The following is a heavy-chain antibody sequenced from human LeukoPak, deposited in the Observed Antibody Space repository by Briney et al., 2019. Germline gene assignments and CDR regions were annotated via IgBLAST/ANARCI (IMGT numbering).Heavy chain of an antibody. J-gene: IGHJ4*02. V-gene: IGHV3-7*01. D-gene: IGHD4-17*01. CDR1: GFTFSSYW. CDR2: IKQDGSEK. CDR3: ARVSYGDYPGN. Sequence: PGGSLRLSCAASGFTFSSYWMSWVRQAPGKGLEWVANIKQDGSEKYYVDSVKGRFTISRDNAKNTLYLQMNSLRAEDTAVYYCARVSYGDYPGNWGQGTLVTVSS.